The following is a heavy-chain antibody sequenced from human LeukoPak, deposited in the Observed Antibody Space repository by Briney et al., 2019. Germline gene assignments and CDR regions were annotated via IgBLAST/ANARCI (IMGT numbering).Heavy chain of an antibody. CDR3: ARMTAHAFDI. CDR1: GFTFSSYW. Sequence: GGSLRLSCAASGFTFSSYWMHWVRQAPGKGLVWVSCINGAGGRTNYADSVKGRFTISRDNAKNTLYLQMNSLRAEDTAVYYCARMTAHAFDIWGQGTMVTVSS. D-gene: IGHD2-21*02. V-gene: IGHV3-74*01. CDR2: INGAGGRT. J-gene: IGHJ3*02.